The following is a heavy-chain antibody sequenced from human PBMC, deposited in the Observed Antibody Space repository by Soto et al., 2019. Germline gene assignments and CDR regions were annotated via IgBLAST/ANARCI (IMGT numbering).Heavy chain of an antibody. J-gene: IGHJ3*02. CDR3: ARGWQMAPSRTEDASDI. Sequence: GASVKVSCKASGGTFSSYAISWVRQAPGQGLEWMGGIIPIFGTANYAQKFQGRVTITADESTSTAYMELSSLRSEDTAVYYCARGWQMAPSRTEDASDIWGQGTMVTVSS. CDR2: IIPIFGTA. D-gene: IGHD2-8*02. V-gene: IGHV1-69*13. CDR1: GGTFSSYA.